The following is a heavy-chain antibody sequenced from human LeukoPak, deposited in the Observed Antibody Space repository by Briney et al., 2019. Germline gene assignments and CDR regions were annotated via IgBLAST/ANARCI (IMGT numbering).Heavy chain of an antibody. CDR1: GYTLTELS. D-gene: IGHD3-3*02. J-gene: IGHJ3*02. Sequence: ASVKVSCKXSGYTLTELSMHWVRQAPGKGLEWMGGFDPEDGETIYSQKFQGRVTMTEDTSTDTAYMELSSLRSEDTAVYYCATVFGPFLRPKYAFDIWGQGTMVTVSS. CDR3: ATVFGPFLRPKYAFDI. V-gene: IGHV1-24*01. CDR2: FDPEDGET.